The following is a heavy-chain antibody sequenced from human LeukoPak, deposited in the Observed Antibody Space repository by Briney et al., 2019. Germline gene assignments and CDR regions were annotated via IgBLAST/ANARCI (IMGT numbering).Heavy chain of an antibody. J-gene: IGHJ5*02. CDR1: GFTFCSYG. V-gene: IGHV3-30*02. CDR3: AKVKWELRTDWFDP. Sequence: GGSLRLSCAAPGFTFCSYGMHWVRQAPGKGLEWVAFIRFDGSNKYYADSVKGRFTISRDNSKNTLYLQMNSLRAEDTAVYYCAKVKWELRTDWFDPWGQGTLVTVSS. D-gene: IGHD1-26*01. CDR2: IRFDGSNK.